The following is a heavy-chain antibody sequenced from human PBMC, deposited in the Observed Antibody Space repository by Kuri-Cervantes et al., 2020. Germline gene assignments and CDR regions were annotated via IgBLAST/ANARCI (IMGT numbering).Heavy chain of an antibody. CDR1: GYTFTGYY. Sequence: ASVKVSCKASGYTFTGYYMHWVRQAPGQGLEWMGWINPNSGGTNYVQKFQGRVTMTRDTSISTAYMELSRLRSDDTAVYYCAREAGKRGYSSTWYYFQHWGQGTLVTVSS. J-gene: IGHJ1*01. CDR3: AREAGKRGYSSTWYYFQH. CDR2: INPNSGGT. D-gene: IGHD6-13*01. V-gene: IGHV1-2*02.